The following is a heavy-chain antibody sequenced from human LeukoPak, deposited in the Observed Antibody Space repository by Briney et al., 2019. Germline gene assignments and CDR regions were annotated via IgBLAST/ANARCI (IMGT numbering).Heavy chain of an antibody. CDR1: GDSISANHW. Sequence: PSERLSLTCAVFGDSISANHWWSWVRQPPGKGLEWIGEIYHTGNTNYNPSLRSRISISVDTSKNQFSLKLNSVTAADTAVFYCAANSADYNTLGSSYKVWGQGTLVTVSS. CDR2: IYHTGNT. D-gene: IGHD3-10*01. CDR3: AANSADYNTLGSSYKV. V-gene: IGHV4-4*02. J-gene: IGHJ4*02.